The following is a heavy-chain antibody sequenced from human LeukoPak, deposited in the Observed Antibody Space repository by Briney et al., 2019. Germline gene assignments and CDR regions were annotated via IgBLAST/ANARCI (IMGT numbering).Heavy chain of an antibody. D-gene: IGHD2-2*01. CDR2: ISVSDDST. CDR3: AKDRYCSSTNCPYDY. V-gene: IGHV3-23*01. Sequence: GGSLRLSCAASAFTSSDYTINWVRQAPGKGLEWVSGISVSDDSTYYADSVKGRFTMSRDNSNNMLYLQMNSLRAEDTAVYYCAKDRYCSSTNCPYDYWGQGTLVTVSS. CDR1: AFTSSDYT. J-gene: IGHJ4*02.